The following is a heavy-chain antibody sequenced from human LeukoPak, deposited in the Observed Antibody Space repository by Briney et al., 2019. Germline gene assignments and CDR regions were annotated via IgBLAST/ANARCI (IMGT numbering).Heavy chain of an antibody. V-gene: IGHV4-59*12. J-gene: IGHJ4*02. CDR3: ARDFRVGASNFDY. CDR1: GGSFSGYY. CDR2: IYYSGST. Sequence: PSETLSLTCAVYGGSFSGYYWSWIRQPPGKGLEWIGYIYYSGSTNYNPSLKSRVTISVDTSKNQFSLKLSSVTAADTAVYYCARDFRVGASNFDYWGQGTLVTVSS. D-gene: IGHD1-26*01.